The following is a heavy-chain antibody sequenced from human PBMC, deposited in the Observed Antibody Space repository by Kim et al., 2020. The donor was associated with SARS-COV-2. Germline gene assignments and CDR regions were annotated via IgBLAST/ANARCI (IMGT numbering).Heavy chain of an antibody. CDR3: ARPRIGRDGYIPYYFDY. D-gene: IGHD5-12*01. Sequence: SETLSLTCTVSGGSISSSSYYWGWIRQPPGKGLEWIGSIYYSGSTYYNPSLKSRVTISVDTSKNQFSLKLSSVTAADTAVYYCARPRIGRDGYIPYYFDYWGQGTLVTVSS. J-gene: IGHJ4*02. V-gene: IGHV4-39*01. CDR1: GGSISSSSYY. CDR2: IYYSGST.